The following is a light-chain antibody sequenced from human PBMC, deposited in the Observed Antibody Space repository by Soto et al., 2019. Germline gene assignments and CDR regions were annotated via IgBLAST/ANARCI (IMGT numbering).Light chain of an antibody. CDR1: GSNIGAGYD. Sequence: QSVLTQPPPVSGAPGQRVTISCTGSGSNIGAGYDIHWYQQVPGTAPKPLIYANTNRASGVPDRFSGSKSGTSASLAITGLQAEDEADYYCQSYDTSLSGYVFGPGTKVTVL. V-gene: IGLV1-40*01. J-gene: IGLJ1*01. CDR2: ANT. CDR3: QSYDTSLSGYV.